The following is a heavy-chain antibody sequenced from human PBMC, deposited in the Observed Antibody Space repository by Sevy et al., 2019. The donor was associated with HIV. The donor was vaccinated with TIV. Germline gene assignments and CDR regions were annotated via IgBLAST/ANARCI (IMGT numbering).Heavy chain of an antibody. J-gene: IGHJ4*02. CDR3: ARGSRGYSYG. D-gene: IGHD5-18*01. V-gene: IGHV4-61*01. CDR1: GDSVSSGSYF. Sequence: SKTLSLTCTVSGDSVSSGSYFWSWIRQPPGKGLEWIGYISYSGSTNYNPSLKSRVTISVDTSKKQFSLKLTSVTAADTAVYFCARGSRGYSYGWGQGTLVTVSS. CDR2: ISYSGST.